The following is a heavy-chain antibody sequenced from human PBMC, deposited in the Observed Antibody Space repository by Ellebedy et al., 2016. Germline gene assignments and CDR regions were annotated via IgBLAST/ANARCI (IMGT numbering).Heavy chain of an antibody. Sequence: GGSLRLSCAVSGFTVSDNYMSWVRQAPGKGLEWVAIIYRSGSTFYPDSAKGRFTISRDDSKNTLYLQMNSLRADDTDVYYCAGDARGMTAAGTSLHYWGQGTLVTVSS. V-gene: IGHV3-53*01. CDR3: AGDARGMTAAGTSLHY. D-gene: IGHD6-13*01. CDR1: GFTVSDNY. CDR2: IYRSGST. J-gene: IGHJ4*02.